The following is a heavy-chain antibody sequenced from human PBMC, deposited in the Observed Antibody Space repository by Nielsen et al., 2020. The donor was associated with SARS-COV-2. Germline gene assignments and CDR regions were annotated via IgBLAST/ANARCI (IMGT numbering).Heavy chain of an antibody. D-gene: IGHD6-19*01. Sequence: WIRQPPGKGLEWLSAISGGGGSTYYADSVKGRFTISRDNSKNTLYLQMNSLGAEDTAVYNCAKGPDEYGSNNYLYYFDYWGQGTLVTVSS. V-gene: IGHV3-23*01. CDR2: ISGGGGST. J-gene: IGHJ4*02. CDR3: AKGPDEYGSNNYLYYFDY.